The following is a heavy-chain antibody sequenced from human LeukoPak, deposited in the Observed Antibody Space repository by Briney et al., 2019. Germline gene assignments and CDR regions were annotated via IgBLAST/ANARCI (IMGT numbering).Heavy chain of an antibody. Sequence: PGGSLRLSSAASGFTFRHYAVHWVRQAPGRGLEWVAVLSFDGAHKYYAESVKGRFTISKDNSNNTLFLQMDSLRLEDTALYYCVRARAGGLDYWGQGTLVTVSS. CDR2: LSFDGAHK. V-gene: IGHV3-30*04. CDR3: VRARAGGLDY. D-gene: IGHD3-16*01. CDR1: GFTFRHYA. J-gene: IGHJ4*02.